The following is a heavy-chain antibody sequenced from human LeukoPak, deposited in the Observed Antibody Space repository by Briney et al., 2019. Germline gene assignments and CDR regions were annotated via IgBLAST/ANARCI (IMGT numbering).Heavy chain of an antibody. V-gene: IGHV1-69*02. CDR3: ARGGLGYCSSTSCSTRRWFDP. CDR2: IIPILGIA. D-gene: IGHD2-2*01. CDR1: GYTFTSYT. Sequence: SVKVSCKASGYTFTSYTISWVRQAPGQGLEWMGRIIPILGIANYAQKFQGRVTITADKSTSTAYMELSSLRSEDTAVYYCARGGLGYCSSTSCSTRRWFDPWGQGTLVTVSS. J-gene: IGHJ5*02.